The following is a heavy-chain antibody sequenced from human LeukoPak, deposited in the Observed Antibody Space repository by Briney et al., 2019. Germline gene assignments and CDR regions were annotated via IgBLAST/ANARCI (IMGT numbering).Heavy chain of an antibody. J-gene: IGHJ4*02. CDR2: IYSGGST. V-gene: IGHV3-53*01. D-gene: IGHD6-13*01. CDR3: ASLPIAAADTSLDY. Sequence: PGGSLRLSCAASGFTVSSNYMSWVRQAPGKGLEWVSVIYSGGSTYYADSVKGRFTISRDNSKNTLYLQMNSLRAEDTAVYYCASLPIAAADTSLDYWGQGTLVTVSS. CDR1: GFTVSSNY.